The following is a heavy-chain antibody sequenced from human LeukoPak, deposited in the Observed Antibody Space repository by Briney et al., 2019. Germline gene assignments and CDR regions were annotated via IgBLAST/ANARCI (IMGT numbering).Heavy chain of an antibody. CDR2: IHASENT. V-gene: IGHV4-4*07. CDR1: GGSINNFY. Sequence: KPSETLSLTCTFSGGSINNFYWSWIRQPAGKGLEWIGRIHASENTNYNPSLKSRVTMSVDTSKNRFSLKLSSVTAADTAVYYCARGSNYYGSGSAYYYYMDVWGKGTTVTVSS. D-gene: IGHD3-10*01. CDR3: ARGSNYYGSGSAYYYYMDV. J-gene: IGHJ6*03.